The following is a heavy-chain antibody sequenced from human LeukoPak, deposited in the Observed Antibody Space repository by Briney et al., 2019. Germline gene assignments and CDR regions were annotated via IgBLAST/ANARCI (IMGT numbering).Heavy chain of an antibody. V-gene: IGHV4-59*08. Sequence: PSETLSLTCTVSGGSISSYYWSWIRQPPGKGLEWIGYIYYSGSTNYNPSLKSRVTISADTSKNQFPLKLSSVTAADTAVYYCARGVTPSYWGQGTLVTVSS. D-gene: IGHD4-23*01. CDR2: IYYSGST. CDR3: ARGVTPSY. CDR1: GGSISSYY. J-gene: IGHJ4*02.